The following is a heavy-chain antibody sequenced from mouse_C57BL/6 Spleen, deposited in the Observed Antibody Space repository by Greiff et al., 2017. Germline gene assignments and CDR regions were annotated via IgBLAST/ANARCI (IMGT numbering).Heavy chain of an antibody. J-gene: IGHJ3*01. CDR1: GYTFTDYE. Sequence: VQLQESGAELVRPGASVTLSCKASGYTFTDYEMHWVKQTPVHGLEWIGAIDPETGGTAYNQKFKGKAILTADKSSSTAYMELRSLTSEDSAVYYCTREVLYWGQGTLVTVSA. V-gene: IGHV1-15*01. CDR2: IDPETGGT. D-gene: IGHD2-14*01. CDR3: TREVLY.